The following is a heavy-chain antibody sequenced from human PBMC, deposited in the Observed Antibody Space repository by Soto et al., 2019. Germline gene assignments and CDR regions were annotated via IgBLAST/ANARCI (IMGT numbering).Heavy chain of an antibody. CDR3: ARGGIVVVPAAMTGQYYYYYYGMDV. CDR1: GGSVSSGSYY. J-gene: IGHJ6*02. CDR2: IYCSGST. Sequence: SETLSLTXTVSGGSVSSGSYYWSWIRQPPGKGLEWIGYIYCSGSTNYNPSLKSRVTISVDTSKNQFSLKLSSVTAADTAVYYCARGGIVVVPAAMTGQYYYYYYGMDVWGQGTTVTVSS. D-gene: IGHD2-2*01. V-gene: IGHV4-61*01.